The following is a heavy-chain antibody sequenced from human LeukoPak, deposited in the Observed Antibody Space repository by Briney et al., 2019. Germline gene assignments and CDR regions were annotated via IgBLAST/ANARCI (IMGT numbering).Heavy chain of an antibody. Sequence: ASVKVSCKASGYTFTSYYMHWARQAPGQGLEWMGIINPSGGSTSYAQKFQGRVTMTRDTSTSTVYMELSSLRSEDTAVYYCARAFPPRGYSYDVIDYWGQGTLVTVSS. D-gene: IGHD5-18*01. CDR1: GYTFTSYY. J-gene: IGHJ4*02. V-gene: IGHV1-46*01. CDR3: ARAFPPRGYSYDVIDY. CDR2: INPSGGST.